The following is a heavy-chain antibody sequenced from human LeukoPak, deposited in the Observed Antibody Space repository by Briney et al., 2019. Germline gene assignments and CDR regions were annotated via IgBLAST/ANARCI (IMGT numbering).Heavy chain of an antibody. CDR3: AKESGITMVRGVIMTDY. J-gene: IGHJ4*02. CDR2: ISYDGSNK. Sequence: GGSLRLSCAASGFTFSSCAMHWVCQAPGKGLEWVAVISYDGSNKYYADSVKGRFTISRDNSKNTLYLQMNSLRAEDTAVYYCAKESGITMVRGVIMTDYWGQGTLVTVSS. CDR1: GFTFSSCA. D-gene: IGHD3-10*01. V-gene: IGHV3-30-3*01.